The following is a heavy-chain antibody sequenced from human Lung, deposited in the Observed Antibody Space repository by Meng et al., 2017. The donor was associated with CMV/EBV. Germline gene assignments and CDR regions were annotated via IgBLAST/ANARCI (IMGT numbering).Heavy chain of an antibody. CDR1: GFTFDDYA. V-gene: IGHV3-9*01. Sequence: SLKISCAASGFTFDDYAMHWVRQAPGKGLEWVSGISWNSGSIGYADSVKGRFTISRDNAKNSLYLQMNSLRAEDTALYYCAKGSSNSDIVTDWGQGTLVXVSS. J-gene: IGHJ4*02. CDR2: ISWNSGSI. CDR3: AKGSSNSDIVTD. D-gene: IGHD3-9*01.